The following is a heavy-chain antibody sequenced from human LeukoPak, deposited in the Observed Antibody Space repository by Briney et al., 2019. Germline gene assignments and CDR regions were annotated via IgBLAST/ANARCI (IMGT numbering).Heavy chain of an antibody. CDR1: GFTFSDYG. CDR2: VSYDGTNE. V-gene: IGHV3-30*18. Sequence: GRSLRLSCAASGFTFSDYGMHWVRQAPGKGLEWVAVVSYDGTNEKYADPVKGRFTISRDNSKNTLSLQMNSPRADDTAVYYCAKDWANGDYIDHWGQGTLVTVSS. J-gene: IGHJ4*02. CDR3: AKDWANGDYIDH. D-gene: IGHD2-8*01.